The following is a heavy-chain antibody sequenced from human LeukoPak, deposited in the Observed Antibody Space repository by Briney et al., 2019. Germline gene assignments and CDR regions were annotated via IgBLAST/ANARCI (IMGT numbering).Heavy chain of an antibody. CDR3: ARESTMVTPGF. J-gene: IGHJ4*02. Sequence: GGSLRLSCAASGFTFSSYAMSWVRQAPGKGLEWVSAISGSGGSTYYADSVKGRFTISRDNTKNLLFLEMNSLRAEDTAVYYCARESTMVTPGFWGQGTLVTVSS. CDR1: GFTFSSYA. D-gene: IGHD4/OR15-4a*01. CDR2: ISGSGGST. V-gene: IGHV3-23*01.